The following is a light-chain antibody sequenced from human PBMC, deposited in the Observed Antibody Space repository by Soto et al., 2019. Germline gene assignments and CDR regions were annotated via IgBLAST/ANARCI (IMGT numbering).Light chain of an antibody. CDR2: KAS. CDR3: QQYDTYWT. CDR1: QGINYW. V-gene: IGKV1-5*03. J-gene: IGKJ1*01. Sequence: DIQMTQSPSTLSASVGGRVTNTFRARQGINYWLAWYQQKPGKAPKLLIYKASNLDIGVPSRFSGSGSGTEFTLTISSLQPDDFATYYCQQYDTYWTFGQGTKVEIK.